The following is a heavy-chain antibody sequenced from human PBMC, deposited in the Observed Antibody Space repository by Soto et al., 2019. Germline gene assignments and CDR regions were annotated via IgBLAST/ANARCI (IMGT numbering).Heavy chain of an antibody. CDR1: GYDFNKNW. Sequence: PGEFLKISCSGSGYDFNKNWFGWVRKLPGRGLEWVGIMYPGDSDTRLHPSLQGHVTLSADVTVSTAFLQWRTLKTSDSGMYFCARLPRDCNKTSCYYAGHWGQGTSVTVSS. CDR2: MYPGDSDT. J-gene: IGHJ4*02. D-gene: IGHD3-22*01. CDR3: ARLPRDCNKTSCYYAGH. V-gene: IGHV5-51*01.